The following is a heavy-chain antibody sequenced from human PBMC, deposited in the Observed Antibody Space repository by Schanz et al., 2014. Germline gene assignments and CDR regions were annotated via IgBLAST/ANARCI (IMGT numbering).Heavy chain of an antibody. CDR1: GLTFSDYY. D-gene: IGHD2-2*01. CDR2: ISDSGDST. J-gene: IGHJ4*02. CDR3: AKVAPAATYLDS. Sequence: PGGSLRLSCAASGLTFSDYYMTWIRQAPGKGLEWVSDISDSGDSTHYADSVKGRFTISRDNAKNSLFLQMNSLSAEDTAVYYCAKVAPAATYLDSWGLGTLVTVSS. V-gene: IGHV3-11*01.